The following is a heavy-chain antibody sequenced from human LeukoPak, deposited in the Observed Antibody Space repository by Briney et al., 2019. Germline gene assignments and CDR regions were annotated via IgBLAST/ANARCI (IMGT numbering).Heavy chain of an antibody. CDR3: ARGQKFSSGWYLAIDY. CDR2: INHSGST. D-gene: IGHD6-19*01. V-gene: IGHV4-34*01. Sequence: PSETLSLTCAVYGGSFSGYYWSWIRQPPGKGLEWIGEINHSGSTNYNPSLKSRVTISVDTSKNQFSLKLSSVTAADTAVYYCARGQKFSSGWYLAIDYWGQGTLVTVSS. J-gene: IGHJ4*02. CDR1: GGSFSGYY.